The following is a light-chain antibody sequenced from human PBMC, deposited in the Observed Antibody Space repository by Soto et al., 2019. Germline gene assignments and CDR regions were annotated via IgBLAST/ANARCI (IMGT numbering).Light chain of an antibody. V-gene: IGLV2-14*01. CDR3: SSYTSSSTPYV. J-gene: IGLJ1*01. Sequence: QSAMTQPASVSGSPRQSITISCTGTSGDVGGYNYVSWYQQHPVKAPKLMIYDVTNRPSGVSDRFSGSKSGNTASLTISGLQAEDEADYYCSSYTSSSTPYVFRTGTKVTVL. CDR1: SGDVGGYNY. CDR2: DVT.